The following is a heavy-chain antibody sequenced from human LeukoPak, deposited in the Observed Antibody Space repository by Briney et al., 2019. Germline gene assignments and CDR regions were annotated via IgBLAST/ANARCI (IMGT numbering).Heavy chain of an antibody. J-gene: IGHJ3*02. D-gene: IGHD6-19*01. CDR3: ARDQGYASGAWSDAFNI. V-gene: IGHV6-1*01. Sequence: SQTLSLTCAISGDSVSSNSAAWNWIRRSPSRGLEWLGRTYYRSKWYNDYAVSVKSRITINPDTSKNQFSLHLNSVTPEDTAVYYCARDQGYASGAWSDAFNIWGQGTMVTVSS. CDR1: GDSVSSNSAA. CDR2: TYYRSKWYN.